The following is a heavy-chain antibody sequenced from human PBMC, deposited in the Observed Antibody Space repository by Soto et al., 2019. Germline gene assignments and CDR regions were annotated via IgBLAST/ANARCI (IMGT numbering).Heavy chain of an antibody. J-gene: IGHJ5*02. CDR1: GFSFSSYS. CDR3: ARGYTGYCSGGTCYWFDP. Sequence: ELQLVESGGGLVKPGGSLRLPCAASGFSFSSYSMNWVRQAPGKGLEWVSSISSSASHINYADSVKGRFTISRDNAKKSLYLQMNSLRAEDTAVYYCARGYTGYCSGGTCYWFDPWGQGTLVTVSS. CDR2: ISSSASHI. D-gene: IGHD2-15*01. V-gene: IGHV3-21*01.